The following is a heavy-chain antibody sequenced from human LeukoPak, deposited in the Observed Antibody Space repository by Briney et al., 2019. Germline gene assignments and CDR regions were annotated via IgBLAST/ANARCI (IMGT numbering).Heavy chain of an antibody. CDR3: ARDTPRPYDFWSGLLPSCYYYMDV. CDR1: GYTFTSYG. V-gene: IGHV1-18*01. Sequence: ASVKVSCKASGYTFTSYGISWVRQAPGQGLEWMGWISAYNGNTNCAQKLQGRVTMTTDTSTSTAYMELRSLRSDDTAVYYCARDTPRPYDFWSGLLPSCYYYMDVWGKGTTVTVSS. J-gene: IGHJ6*03. CDR2: ISAYNGNT. D-gene: IGHD3-3*01.